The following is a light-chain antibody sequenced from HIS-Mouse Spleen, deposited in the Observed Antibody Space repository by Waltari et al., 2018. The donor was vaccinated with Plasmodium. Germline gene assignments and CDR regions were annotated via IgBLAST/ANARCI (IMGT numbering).Light chain of an antibody. Sequence: EIVMTQSPATLSVSPGERATLSCSASQSFSSNLAWYQQKPGQAPRLLIYGASTRATGIPARFSGSGSGTEFTLTISSLQSEDFAVYYCQQYNNWSFTFGPGTKVDIK. CDR3: QQYNNWSFT. V-gene: IGKV3-15*01. J-gene: IGKJ3*01. CDR1: QSFSSN. CDR2: GAS.